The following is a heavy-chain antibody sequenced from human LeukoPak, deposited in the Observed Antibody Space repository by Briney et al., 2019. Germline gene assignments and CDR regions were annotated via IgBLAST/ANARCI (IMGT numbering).Heavy chain of an antibody. D-gene: IGHD3-10*01. CDR3: ARDHGFGPYYYGMDV. Sequence: GGSLRLSCAASGFTFSSYGMHWVRQAPGKGLEWVAFIRYDGSNKYYADSVKGRFTISRDNSKNTLYLQMNSLRAEDTAVYYCARDHGFGPYYYGMDVWGQGTTVTVSS. CDR2: IRYDGSNK. V-gene: IGHV3-30*02. CDR1: GFTFSSYG. J-gene: IGHJ6*02.